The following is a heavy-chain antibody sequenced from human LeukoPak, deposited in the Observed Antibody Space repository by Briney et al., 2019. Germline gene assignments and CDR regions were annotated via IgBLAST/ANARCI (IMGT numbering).Heavy chain of an antibody. CDR3: TTDHPRTDTAMVVGAPDAFDI. D-gene: IGHD5-18*01. CDR2: IYGGGTT. Sequence: GGSLTLSCAASGFTVSSTYMIWVRQAPGKGLEWVSIIYGGGTTYYADSVKGRFTISRESSKNTLYLQMNSLKTEDTAVYYCTTDHPRTDTAMVVGAPDAFDIWGQGTMVTVSS. J-gene: IGHJ3*02. CDR1: GFTVSSTY. V-gene: IGHV3-53*01.